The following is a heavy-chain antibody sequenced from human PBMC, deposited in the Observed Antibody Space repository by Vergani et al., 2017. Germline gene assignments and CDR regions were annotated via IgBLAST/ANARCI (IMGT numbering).Heavy chain of an antibody. Sequence: QVQLQESGPGLVKPSGTLSLTCAVSGGSISSSNWWSWVRQPPGKGLGWIGEIYHSGSTNYNPALKSRVTISVDKSKNQFSLKLSSVTAADTAVYYCARSRGVSYGGNRHYYFDYWGQGTLVTVSS. CDR3: ARSRGVSYGGNRHYYFDY. J-gene: IGHJ4*02. V-gene: IGHV4-4*02. D-gene: IGHD4-23*01. CDR2: IYHSGST. CDR1: GGSISSSNW.